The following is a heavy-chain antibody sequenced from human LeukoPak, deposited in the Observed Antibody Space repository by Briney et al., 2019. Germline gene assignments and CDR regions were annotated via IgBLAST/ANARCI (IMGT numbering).Heavy chain of an antibody. CDR2: ISPTSSHI. CDR3: ARGVEGYYYGMDV. CDR1: GVTFSSYT. V-gene: IGHV3-21*01. D-gene: IGHD2-21*01. Sequence: GGSLRLSCAVSGVTFSSYTMNWVRQTPGKGLEWVSSISPTSSHIYYADSVKGRFTISRDNAKNSLYLQMNSLRAEDTAVYFCARGVEGYYYGMDVWGQGTTITVSS. J-gene: IGHJ6*02.